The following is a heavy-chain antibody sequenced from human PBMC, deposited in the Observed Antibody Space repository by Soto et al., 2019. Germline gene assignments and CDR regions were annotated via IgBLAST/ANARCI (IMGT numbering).Heavy chain of an antibody. CDR3: ARKPAAIWDGFDY. V-gene: IGHV4-30-4*01. J-gene: IGHJ4*02. Sequence: PSETLSLTCTVSGGSISSGDYYWSWIRQPPGKGLEWIGYIYYSGSTYYNPSLKSRVTISVDTSKNQFSLKLSSVTAADTAVYYCARKPAAIWDGFDYWGQGTLVTVSS. CDR1: GGSISSGDYY. CDR2: IYYSGST. D-gene: IGHD2-2*02.